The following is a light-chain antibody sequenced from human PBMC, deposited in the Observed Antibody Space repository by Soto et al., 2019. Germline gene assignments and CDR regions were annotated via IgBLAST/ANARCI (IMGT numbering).Light chain of an antibody. CDR3: SSSGGSNNPWV. CDR1: SSDIGAYNF. CDR2: EVS. J-gene: IGLJ3*02. Sequence: QSALTQPPSASGSPGQSVTISCTGTSSDIGAYNFVSWYQQHPGKAPRLVIHEVSKRPSGVPDRFSASKSGNAASLTVSGLQAEDEADYYCSSSGGSNNPWVFGGGTKLNVL. V-gene: IGLV2-8*01.